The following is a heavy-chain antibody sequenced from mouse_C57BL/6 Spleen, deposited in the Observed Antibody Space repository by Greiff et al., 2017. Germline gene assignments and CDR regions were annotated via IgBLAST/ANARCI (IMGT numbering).Heavy chain of an antibody. V-gene: IGHV14-4*01. CDR2: IDPENGDT. CDR3: TTWLYGSSYGYFDY. Sequence: EVQLQQSGAELVRPGASVKLSCTASGFNIKDDYMHWVKQRPEQGLEWIGWIDPENGDTEYASKFQGKATITADTSSNTAYLQLSSLTSEDTAVYYCTTWLYGSSYGYFDYWGQGTTLTVSS. CDR1: GFNIKDDY. J-gene: IGHJ2*01. D-gene: IGHD1-1*01.